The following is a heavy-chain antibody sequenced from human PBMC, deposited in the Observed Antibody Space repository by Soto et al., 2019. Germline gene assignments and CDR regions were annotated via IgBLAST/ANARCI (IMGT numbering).Heavy chain of an antibody. CDR1: GGSVSSGSYY. D-gene: IGHD2-2*01. V-gene: IGHV4-61*01. J-gene: IGHJ3*02. CDR2: IYYSGST. Sequence: SETLSLTCTVSGGSVSSGSYYWSWIRQPPGKGLEWIGYIYYSGSTNYNPSLKSRVTISADTSKKQFSLNLTSVTAADTAVYYCARGECSSNYCFTRWALDIWGQGTVVTVSS. CDR3: ARGECSSNYCFTRWALDI.